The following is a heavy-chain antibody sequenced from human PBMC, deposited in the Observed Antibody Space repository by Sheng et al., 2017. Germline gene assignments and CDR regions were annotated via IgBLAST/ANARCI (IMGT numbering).Heavy chain of an antibody. CDR3: ARRNSSSWYGLDYYYYYMDV. Sequence: QVQLVQSGAEVKKPGSSVKVSCKASGGTFSSYAISWVRQAPGQGLEWMGGIIPILGIANYAQKFQGRVTITADKSTSTAYMELSSLRSEDTAVYYCARRNSSSWYGLDYYYYYMDVWGKGTTVTVSS. D-gene: IGHD6-13*01. V-gene: IGHV1-69*04. CDR2: IIPILGIA. J-gene: IGHJ6*03. CDR1: GGTFSSYA.